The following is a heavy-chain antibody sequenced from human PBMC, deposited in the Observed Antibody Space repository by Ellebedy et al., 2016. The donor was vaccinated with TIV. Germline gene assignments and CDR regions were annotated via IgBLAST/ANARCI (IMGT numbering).Heavy chain of an antibody. CDR2: VYYSGTT. CDR1: GGSTSTSNFY. CDR3: ARGYYNSGHYFSPGE. J-gene: IGHJ4*01. V-gene: IGHV4-39*07. D-gene: IGHD3-3*01. Sequence: MPSETLSLTCTVSGGSTSTSNFYWGWVRQPPGKGLEWIGTVYYSGTTQYNPSLKSRVTISVDTSRAQFSLKMTSVTAADTAVYYCARGYYNSGHYFSPGEWGRGTLVTVSS.